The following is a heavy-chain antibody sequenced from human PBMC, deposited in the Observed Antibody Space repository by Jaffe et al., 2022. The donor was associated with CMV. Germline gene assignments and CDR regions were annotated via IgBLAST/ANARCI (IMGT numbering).Heavy chain of an antibody. V-gene: IGHV3-15*01. CDR1: GFDFKTKW. J-gene: IGHJ4*02. CDR2: IKSKRDGGTT. Sequence: VQLVESGGGLVKPGGSLRLSCEGSGFDFKTKWMSWVRQAPGRGLEWVGRIKSKRDGGTTDYTGSVKGRFIITRDDSRNTLYLQINSLATEDTGVYYCTTDPREWGQGVLVTVSS. CDR3: TTDPRE.